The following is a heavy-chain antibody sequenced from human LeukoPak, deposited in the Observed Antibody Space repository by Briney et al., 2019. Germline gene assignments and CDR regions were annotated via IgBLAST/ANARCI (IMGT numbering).Heavy chain of an antibody. CDR1: GFTFSSNG. CDR3: ARDPLGGSSSGWFDP. V-gene: IGHV3-33*01. CDR2: IWYDGSKK. J-gene: IGHJ5*02. Sequence: PGRSLRLSCAASGFTFSSNGMHWVRQAPGKGLEWVAVIWYDGSKKYYADSVKGRFTISRDNFKNTLDLQMDSLRAEDTAVYYCARDPLGGSSSGWFDPWGQGTLVTVSS. D-gene: IGHD6-6*01.